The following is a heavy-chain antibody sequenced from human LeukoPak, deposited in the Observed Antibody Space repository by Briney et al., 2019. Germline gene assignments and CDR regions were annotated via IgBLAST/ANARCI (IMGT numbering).Heavy chain of an antibody. J-gene: IGHJ4*02. V-gene: IGHV1-2*02. Sequence: GASVKVSCKTSGYTFTGYYMHWVRQAPGQGLEWMGWINPTSGGTNYAQKFQGRVTMTRDMSISTAYMELSRLRSDDTAVYYCARVWYYYDSTGILTLYFDYWGQGTLVTVSS. D-gene: IGHD3-22*01. CDR1: GYTFTGYY. CDR3: ARVWYYYDSTGILTLYFDY. CDR2: INPTSGGT.